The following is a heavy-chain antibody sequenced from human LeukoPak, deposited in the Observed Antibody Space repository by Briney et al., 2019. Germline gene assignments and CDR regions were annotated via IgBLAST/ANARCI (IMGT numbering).Heavy chain of an antibody. CDR3: ARVGAGYYDRALDY. Sequence: SETLSLTCTVSGGSISSYYWSWLRQPPGRALEWIGYIYYSGSTNYNPSLKSRVTISVDTSKNQFSLQLSSVTAADTAVYYCARVGAGYYDRALDYWGQGTLVTVSS. V-gene: IGHV4-59*01. D-gene: IGHD3-22*01. CDR1: GGSISSYY. CDR2: IYYSGST. J-gene: IGHJ4*02.